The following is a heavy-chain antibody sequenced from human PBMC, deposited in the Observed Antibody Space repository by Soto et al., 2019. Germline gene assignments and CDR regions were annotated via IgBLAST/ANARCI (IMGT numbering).Heavy chain of an antibody. V-gene: IGHV1-69*02. Sequence: QVQLVQSGAEVKMPGSSVKVSCTASGGTFTSYTFSWVRQVPGQGLEWMGRIIPILRMADFAQKFQGRVTINAVESTSTVYIKLSSLRSEDTAVYYCATSYGSGSAHFDYWGQGTLVTVSP. CDR1: GGTFTSYT. CDR2: IIPILRMA. CDR3: ATSYGSGSAHFDY. D-gene: IGHD3-10*01. J-gene: IGHJ4*02.